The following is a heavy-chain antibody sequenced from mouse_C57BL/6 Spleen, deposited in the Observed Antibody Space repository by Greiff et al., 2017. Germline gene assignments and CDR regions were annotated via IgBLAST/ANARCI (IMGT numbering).Heavy chain of an antibody. V-gene: IGHV5-9-1*02. D-gene: IGHD1-1*01. Sequence: EVKLVESGEGLVKPGGSLKLSCAASGFTFSSYAMSWVRQTPEKRLEWVAYISSGGDYIYYADTVKGRFTISRDNAKNTLYLQMSSLKSEDTAMYYYTPLSSYGWFAYWGQGTLVTVSA. CDR3: TPLSSYGWFAY. CDR2: ISSGGDYI. J-gene: IGHJ3*01. CDR1: GFTFSSYA.